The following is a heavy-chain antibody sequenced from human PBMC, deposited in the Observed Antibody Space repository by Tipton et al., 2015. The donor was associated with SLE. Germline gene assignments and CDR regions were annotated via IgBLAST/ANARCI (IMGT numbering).Heavy chain of an antibody. J-gene: IGHJ6*03. V-gene: IGHV4-61*08. CDR1: GGPISSGGYY. CDR2: IYYSGST. CDR3: ARVPAFYYYYMDV. D-gene: IGHD2-2*01. Sequence: TLSLTCSVSGGPISSGGYYWSWIRQPPGKGLEWIGYIYYSGSTNYNPSLKSRVTISVDTSKNQFSLKLSSVTAADTAVYYCARVPAFYYYYMDVWGKGTTVTVSS.